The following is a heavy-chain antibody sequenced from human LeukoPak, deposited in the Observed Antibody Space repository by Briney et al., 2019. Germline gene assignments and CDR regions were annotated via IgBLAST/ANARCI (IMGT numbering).Heavy chain of an antibody. V-gene: IGHV1-2*02. D-gene: IGHD3-22*01. CDR1: GYTFTDYY. J-gene: IGHJ5*02. CDR2: INPNSGAT. CDR3: ARAPRDNSGYYSWLDP. Sequence: GASVKVSCKASGYTFTDYYMHWVRQAPGQGLEWMGWINPNSGATNYAQKFQGRVTMTRDTSISTAYMELSRLRSDETAFYYCARAPRDNSGYYSWLDPWGQGALVTVSS.